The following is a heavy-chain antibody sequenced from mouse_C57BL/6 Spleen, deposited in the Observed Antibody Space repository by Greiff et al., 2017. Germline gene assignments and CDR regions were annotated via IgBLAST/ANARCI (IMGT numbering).Heavy chain of an antibody. CDR2: INYDGSST. CDR1: GFTFSDYY. D-gene: IGHD2-12*01. J-gene: IGHJ4*01. V-gene: IGHV5-16*01. Sequence: DVKLVESEGGLVQPGSSMKLSCTASGFTFSDYYMAWVRQVPEKGLEWVANINYDGSSTYYLDSLKSRFIISRDNAKNILYLQMSSLKSEDTATYYCARDSPNYSPYAMDYWGQGTSVTVSS. CDR3: ARDSPNYSPYAMDY.